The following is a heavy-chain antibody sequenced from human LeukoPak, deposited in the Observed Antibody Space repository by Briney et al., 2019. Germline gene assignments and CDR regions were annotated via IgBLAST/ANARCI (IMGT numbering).Heavy chain of an antibody. V-gene: IGHV4-59*08. D-gene: IGHD3-10*01. CDR3: ARHIRPYGSAATYYYYGMDV. CDR1: GGSISSYY. CDR2: IYDSGTT. Sequence: PSETLSLTCTVSGGSISSYYCSWIRQSPGKGLEWIGYIYDSGTTTYNPSLKSRVTMSVDTSKNQFSLRLSSVTAADTAVYYCARHIRPYGSAATYYYYGMDVWGQGTTVTVSS. J-gene: IGHJ6*02.